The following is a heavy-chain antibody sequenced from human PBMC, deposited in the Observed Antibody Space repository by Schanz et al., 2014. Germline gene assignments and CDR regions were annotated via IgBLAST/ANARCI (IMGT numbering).Heavy chain of an antibody. CDR2: ITAYNGDT. V-gene: IGHV1-18*04. D-gene: IGHD5-18*01. CDR3: TRGGYSYALSAFDI. CDR1: GYTFVSYS. Sequence: QVQLVQSGAEVKKPGASVKVSCKASGYTFVSYSMHWVRQAPGQGLEWMGWITAYNGDTNYALKLKGRVTMTTDTSTSTAYMKLRSVRSDDTALYYCTRGGYSYALSAFDIWGQGTMVTVSS. J-gene: IGHJ3*02.